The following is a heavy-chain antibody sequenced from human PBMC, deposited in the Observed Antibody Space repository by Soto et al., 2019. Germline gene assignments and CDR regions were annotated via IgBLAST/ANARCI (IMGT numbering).Heavy chain of an antibody. V-gene: IGHV5-51*01. CDR2: IFPGDSDI. J-gene: IGHJ4*02. CDR3: AKIVGVTQRFEY. CDR1: GYTFNDYW. Sequence: PGEPLKISWKTSGYTFNDYWIGWVRQMPGRGVEWMAIIFPGDSDIRYSPSFQGQVIISADKSISTAYLQWGSLRASDTAMYYCAKIVGVTQRFEYWGQGTLVTVSS. D-gene: IGHD1-26*01.